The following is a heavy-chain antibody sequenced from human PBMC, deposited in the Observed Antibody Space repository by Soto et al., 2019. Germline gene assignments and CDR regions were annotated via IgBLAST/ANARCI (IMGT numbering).Heavy chain of an antibody. D-gene: IGHD3-22*01. CDR1: GFTFSNAW. CDR3: TTAPGFYYYDSSGYYSTFDY. J-gene: IGHJ4*02. CDR2: IKSKTDGGTT. V-gene: IGHV3-15*07. Sequence: GGSLILSCAASGFTFSNAWMNWVRQAPGKGLEWVGRIKSKTDGGTTDYAAPVKGRFTITRDDSKNTLYLQMNSLKTEDTAVYYCTTAPGFYYYDSSGYYSTFDYWGQGTLVTVSS.